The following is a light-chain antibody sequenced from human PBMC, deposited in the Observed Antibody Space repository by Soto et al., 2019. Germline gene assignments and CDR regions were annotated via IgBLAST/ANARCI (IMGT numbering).Light chain of an antibody. CDR2: DAS. CDR1: QSVSSY. V-gene: IGKV3-11*01. Sequence: EIVVTQSPATLSLSPGERATLSCRASQSVSSYLACHHQKPGHAPRLLIYDASKRAIGIPARFRGSGSETDLNLTISSLEPADFAVYYCQQRSNWPRTFGQGTKVETK. CDR3: QQRSNWPRT. J-gene: IGKJ1*01.